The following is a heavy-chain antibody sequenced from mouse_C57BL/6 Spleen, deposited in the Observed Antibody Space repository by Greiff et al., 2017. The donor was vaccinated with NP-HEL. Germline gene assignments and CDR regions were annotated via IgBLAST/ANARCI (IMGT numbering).Heavy chain of an antibody. CDR2: INPSSGYT. CDR3: ARITTAWYFDV. J-gene: IGHJ1*03. V-gene: IGHV1-4*01. Sequence: QVQLQQSGAELARPGASVKMSCKASGYTFTSYTMHWVKQRPGQGLEWIGYINPSSGYTKYNQKFKDKATLAADKSSSTAYMQLSSLTSEDSAVYDCARITTAWYFDVWGTGTTVTVSS. CDR1: GYTFTSYT. D-gene: IGHD1-2*01.